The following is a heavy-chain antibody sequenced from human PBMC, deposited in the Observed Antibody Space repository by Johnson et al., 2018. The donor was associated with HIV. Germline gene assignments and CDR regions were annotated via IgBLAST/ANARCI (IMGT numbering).Heavy chain of an antibody. J-gene: IGHJ3*02. CDR1: GFTFSSYG. CDR2: IYSGGST. Sequence: QVQLVESGGGLVEPGGSLRLSCAASGFTFSSYGMHWVRQAPGKGLEWVSVIYSGGSTYYADSVKGRFTISRDNSKNTLYLQMNSLRAEDTAVYYCARELEIAQGLDAFDIWGQGTMVTVSS. CDR3: ARELEIAQGLDAFDI. D-gene: IGHD5-24*01. V-gene: IGHV3-NL1*01.